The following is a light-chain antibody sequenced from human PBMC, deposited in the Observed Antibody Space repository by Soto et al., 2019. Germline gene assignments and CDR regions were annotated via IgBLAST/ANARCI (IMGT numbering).Light chain of an antibody. V-gene: IGKV3D-15*01. CDR2: GAS. CDR1: QSVSSN. CDR3: QQYNNWPPLT. J-gene: IGKJ5*01. Sequence: EIVMTQSPATLSMSPGEIATLSCRASQSVSSNLAWYQQKPGQAPRHLIYGASTRAPGIPARFSGSGSGTEFTLTISSLQSEDFAVYYCQQYNNWPPLTFGQGTRLEIK.